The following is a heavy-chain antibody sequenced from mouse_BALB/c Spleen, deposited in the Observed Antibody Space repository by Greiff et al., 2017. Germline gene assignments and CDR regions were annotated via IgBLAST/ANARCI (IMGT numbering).Heavy chain of an antibody. D-gene: IGHD2-1*01. V-gene: IGHV1S81*02. Sequence: QVQLQQSGAELVKPGASVKLSCKASGYTFTSYWMHWVKQRPGQGLEWIGEINPSNGRTNYNEKFKSKATLTVDKSSSTAYMQLSSLTSEDSAVYYCAPYGTYLFAYWGQGTLVTVSA. CDR2: INPSNGRT. J-gene: IGHJ3*01. CDR3: APYGTYLFAY. CDR1: GYTFTSYW.